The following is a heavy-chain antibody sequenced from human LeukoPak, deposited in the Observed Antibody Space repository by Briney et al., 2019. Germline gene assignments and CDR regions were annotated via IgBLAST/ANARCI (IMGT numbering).Heavy chain of an antibody. CDR1: GFTVSSNY. V-gene: IGHV3-53*01. J-gene: IGHJ3*02. CDR3: AREGYDPYAFDI. Sequence: PGGSLRLSCGASGFTVSSNYMRWVRQAPGKGGEGVSVIYSGGSTYYADSVKGRFTISRDNSKNTLYLQMNSLRAEDTAVYYCAREGYDPYAFDIWGQGTMATVSS. D-gene: IGHD3-3*01. CDR2: IYSGGST.